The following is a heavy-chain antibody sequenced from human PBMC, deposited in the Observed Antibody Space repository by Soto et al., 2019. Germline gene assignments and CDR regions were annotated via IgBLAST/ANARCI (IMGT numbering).Heavy chain of an antibody. Sequence: SVKVSCKASGGTFSSYAISWVRQAPGQGLEWMGGIIPIFGTANYAQKFQGRVTITADESTSTAYMELSSLRSEDTAVYYCASRVRAEAYYYYGMDVWGQGTPLTVS. D-gene: IGHD6-19*01. CDR1: GGTFSSYA. V-gene: IGHV1-69*13. CDR2: IIPIFGTA. CDR3: ASRVRAEAYYYYGMDV. J-gene: IGHJ6*02.